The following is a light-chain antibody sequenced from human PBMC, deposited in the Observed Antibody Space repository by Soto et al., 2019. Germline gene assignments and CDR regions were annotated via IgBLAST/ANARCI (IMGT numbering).Light chain of an antibody. CDR3: QQLNNYPRT. Sequence: DIQLTQSPSFLSASVGDRVTITCRASQGISSYLAWYQQKPGKAPKLLIYAASTLQSGVPSRFSGSGSGTEFTLTISSLQPEDFATYYCQQLNNYPRTFGPGTKVDIK. J-gene: IGKJ3*01. V-gene: IGKV1-9*01. CDR1: QGISSY. CDR2: AAS.